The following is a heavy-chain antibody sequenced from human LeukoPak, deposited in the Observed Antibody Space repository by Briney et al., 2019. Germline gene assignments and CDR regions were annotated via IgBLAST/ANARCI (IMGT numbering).Heavy chain of an antibody. CDR3: TRQPVVVPAAPTVNWFDP. CDR2: IRSKANSYAT. J-gene: IGHJ5*02. D-gene: IGHD2-2*01. CDR1: GFTFSGSA. Sequence: PGGSLRLSCAASGFTFSGSAMHWVRQASGKGLEWVGRIRSKANSYATAYAASVKGRFTISRDDSKNTAYLQMNSLKTEDTAVYYCTRQPVVVPAAPTVNWFDPWGQGTLVTVSS. V-gene: IGHV3-73*01.